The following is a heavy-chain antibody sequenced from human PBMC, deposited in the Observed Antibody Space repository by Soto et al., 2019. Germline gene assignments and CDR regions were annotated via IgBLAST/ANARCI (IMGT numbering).Heavy chain of an antibody. Sequence: PSETLSLTCTVSGGSISTRSYYWGWIRQPPGKGLEWIASVYFSGSTYYNPSLKSRVTISADTSKNRFSLKLTSVTAADTGVYYCARQGRGGTNGVFEWPDGGTRFDPWGQGTLVPVSS. CDR2: VYFSGST. V-gene: IGHV4-39*01. J-gene: IGHJ5*02. D-gene: IGHD2-8*01. CDR1: GGSISTRSYY. CDR3: ARQGRGGTNGVFEWPDGGTRFDP.